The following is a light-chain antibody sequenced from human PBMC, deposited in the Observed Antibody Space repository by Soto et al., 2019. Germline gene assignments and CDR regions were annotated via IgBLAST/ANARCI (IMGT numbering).Light chain of an antibody. Sequence: QSVLTQPPSASGTPGQRVTISCSGSSSNIGSNTVNWYQQLPGTAPKVLIYSHNQRPSGVPDRFSGSKSGTSASLAISGLQAEDEADYCCEAWDNSLNGRVFGGGTKLTVL. V-gene: IGLV1-44*01. CDR2: SHN. CDR3: EAWDNSLNGRV. CDR1: SSNIGSNT. J-gene: IGLJ3*02.